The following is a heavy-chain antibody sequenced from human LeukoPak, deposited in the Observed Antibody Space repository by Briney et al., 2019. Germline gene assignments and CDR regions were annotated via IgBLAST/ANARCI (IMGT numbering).Heavy chain of an antibody. Sequence: SETLSLTCTVSGGSISSSSDYWGWIRQPPGKGLEWIGSIYYSGNTHYNASLKSQVPISIDTSKNQCSLRLTSVTAADTAVYYCARQTGSGLFILPGGQGTLVTVSS. CDR3: ARQTGSGLFILP. D-gene: IGHD3/OR15-3a*01. V-gene: IGHV4-39*01. CDR1: GGSISSSSDY. J-gene: IGHJ4*02. CDR2: IYYSGNT.